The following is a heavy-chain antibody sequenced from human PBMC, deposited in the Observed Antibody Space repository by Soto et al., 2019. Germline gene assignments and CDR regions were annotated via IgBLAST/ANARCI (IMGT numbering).Heavy chain of an antibody. D-gene: IGHD6-6*01. CDR1: GGSISSYY. J-gene: IGHJ6*02. CDR2: IYYSGST. CDR3: ARDSGSSSSPYYYGMDV. Sequence: SETLSLTCTVSGGSISSYYWSWIRQPPGKGLEWIGYIYYSGSTNYNPSLKSRVTISVDTSKNQFSLKLSSVTAADTAVYYCARDSGSSSSPYYYGMDVWGQGTTVTVSS. V-gene: IGHV4-59*01.